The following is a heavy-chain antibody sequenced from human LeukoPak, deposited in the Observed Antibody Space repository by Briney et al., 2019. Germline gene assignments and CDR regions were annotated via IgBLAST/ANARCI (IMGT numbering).Heavy chain of an antibody. D-gene: IGHD3-22*01. V-gene: IGHV5-51*01. Sequence: GESLKISCKGSGYSFANYWIAWVRQMPGKGLEWMGIIYPADSDTKYSPSFQGQVTISADKSISTAHLQWSGLKVSDTAMYYCARAPLPYYDSSGYYLVPDAFDIWGQGTMVTVSS. CDR1: GYSFANYW. J-gene: IGHJ3*02. CDR2: IYPADSDT. CDR3: ARAPLPYYDSSGYYLVPDAFDI.